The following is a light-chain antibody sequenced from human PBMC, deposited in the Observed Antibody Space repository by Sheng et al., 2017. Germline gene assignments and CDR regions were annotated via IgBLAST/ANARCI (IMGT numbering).Light chain of an antibody. Sequence: DIQMTQSPSSLSASVRDRVTITCRASQGIGNSLAWYQQHPGKAPNLLIYDASRLQSGVPSRFSGSRSGTDFSLTISSLQPEDFATYFCQRYDGVPRTFGQGTKVEIK. J-gene: IGKJ1*01. V-gene: IGKV1-NL1*01. CDR1: QGIGNS. CDR2: DAS. CDR3: QRYDGVPRT.